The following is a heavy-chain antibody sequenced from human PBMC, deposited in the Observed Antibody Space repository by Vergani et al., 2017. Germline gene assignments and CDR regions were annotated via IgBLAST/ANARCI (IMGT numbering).Heavy chain of an antibody. CDR1: GGSITSGSFY. CDR2: IHSSGTT. Sequence: QVQLHESGPGLVKPSQTLSLTCTVSGGSITSGSFYWSWIRQPAGKGLEWIGRIHSSGTTNYNPSLKSRVTISVDTSKNQFSLKVRYVTAADTAVYYCARAIRTSPPNYYYYMDVWGKGTTVTVSS. D-gene: IGHD2-2*01. CDR3: ARAIRTSPPNYYYYMDV. V-gene: IGHV4-61*02. J-gene: IGHJ6*03.